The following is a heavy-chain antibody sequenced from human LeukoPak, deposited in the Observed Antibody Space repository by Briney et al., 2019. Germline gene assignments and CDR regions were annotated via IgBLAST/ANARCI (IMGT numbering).Heavy chain of an antibody. J-gene: IGHJ4*02. CDR3: ARLKQLVCIDY. CDR2: TSTYNGKT. D-gene: IGHD6-6*01. CDR1: GYTFSSYG. Sequence: GASVEVSCKASGYTFSSYGITWVRQAPGQGLQWMGWTSTYNGKTNYVQKLQGRITMTTDTSTNTAYMELRSLTSDDSAVYYCARLKQLVCIDYWGQGTLITVSS. V-gene: IGHV1-18*01.